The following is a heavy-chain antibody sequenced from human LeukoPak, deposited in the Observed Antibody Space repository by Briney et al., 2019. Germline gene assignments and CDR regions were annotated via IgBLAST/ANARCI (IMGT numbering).Heavy chain of an antibody. CDR3: ARGHLYDYSTTSYYFDY. Sequence: GESLKISCKGSGYTFASYWIGWVRQMPGKGLEWMGIIYPGDSDTRYSPSYQGQVTISADKSISTAYLQWSSLKASDTAMYYCARGHLYDYSTTSYYFDYWGQGTLVTVSS. CDR2: IYPGDSDT. D-gene: IGHD5-12*01. J-gene: IGHJ4*02. CDR1: GYTFASYW. V-gene: IGHV5-51*01.